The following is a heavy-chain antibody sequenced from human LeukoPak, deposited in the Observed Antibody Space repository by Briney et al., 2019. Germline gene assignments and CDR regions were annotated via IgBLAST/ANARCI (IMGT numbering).Heavy chain of an antibody. J-gene: IGHJ5*02. V-gene: IGHV4-39*07. Sequence: SETLSLTCSVSGGSISSSGYYWGWIRQPPGKGLEWIGSIYYSGSTYYNPSLKSRVTISVDTSKNQFSLKVSSVTAADTAVYYCAIGPVETATTWGQGTLVTVSS. CDR2: IYYSGST. CDR3: AIGPVETATT. D-gene: IGHD5-24*01. CDR1: GGSISSSGYY.